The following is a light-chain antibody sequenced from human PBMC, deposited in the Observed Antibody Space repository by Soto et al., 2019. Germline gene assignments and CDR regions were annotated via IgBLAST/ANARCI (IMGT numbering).Light chain of an antibody. J-gene: IGKJ4*01. CDR3: QQSYSTPLT. V-gene: IGKV1-39*01. CDR2: AAS. CDR1: QSISSY. Sequence: DIQMTQSPSSLSASVGDRVTITCRASQSISSYLNWYQQKPGKATKLLIYAASSLKSGVPSRFSGSGSVTDFTLTISSLQPEDFATYYCQQSYSTPLTFGGGTKVEIK.